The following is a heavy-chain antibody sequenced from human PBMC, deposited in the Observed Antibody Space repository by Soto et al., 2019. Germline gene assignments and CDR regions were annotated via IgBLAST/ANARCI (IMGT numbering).Heavy chain of an antibody. CDR2: ISYDGSNK. Sequence: QVQLVESGGGVVQPGRSLRLSCAASGFTFSSCGMHWVRQAPGKGLEWLAVISYDGSNKYYADSVKGRFTISRYNFKNTLYLQMNSLRAEDTAVYYCAKDLALPRLAAVGSFDYWGQGTLVTVSS. V-gene: IGHV3-30*18. J-gene: IGHJ4*02. CDR3: AKDLALPRLAAVGSFDY. CDR1: GFTFSSCG. D-gene: IGHD6-13*01.